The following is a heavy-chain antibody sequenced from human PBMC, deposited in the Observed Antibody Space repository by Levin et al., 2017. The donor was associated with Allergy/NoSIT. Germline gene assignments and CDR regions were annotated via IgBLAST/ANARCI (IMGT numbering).Heavy chain of an antibody. J-gene: IGHJ3*02. Sequence: GESLKISCKGSGYSFTSYWISWVRQMPGKGLEWMGRIDPSDSYTNYSPSFQGHVTISADKSISTAYLQWSSLKASDTAMYYCARSYYYGSGSYFLRSIDAFDIWGQGTMVTVSS. V-gene: IGHV5-10-1*01. D-gene: IGHD3-10*01. CDR3: ARSYYYGSGSYFLRSIDAFDI. CDR2: IDPSDSYT. CDR1: GYSFTSYW.